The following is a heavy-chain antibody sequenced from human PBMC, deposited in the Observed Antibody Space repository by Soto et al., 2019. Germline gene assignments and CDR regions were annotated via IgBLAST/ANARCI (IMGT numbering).Heavy chain of an antibody. V-gene: IGHV1-2*04. J-gene: IGHJ6*02. CDR1: GYTFTGYY. CDR3: ARDSTIFGVEYYYYGMDV. Sequence: ASVKVSCKASGYTFTGYYMHWVRQAPGQGLEWMGWINPNSGGTNYAKKFQGWVTMTRDTSISTAYMELSRLRSDDTAVYYCARDSTIFGVEYYYYGMDVWGQGTTVTVSS. CDR2: INPNSGGT. D-gene: IGHD3-3*01.